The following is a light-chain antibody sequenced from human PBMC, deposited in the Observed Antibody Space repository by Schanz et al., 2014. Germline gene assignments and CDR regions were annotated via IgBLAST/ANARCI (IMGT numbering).Light chain of an antibody. CDR1: SSDVGGYNY. CDR2: EGS. J-gene: IGLJ3*02. CDR3: CSYAGSNNWV. Sequence: QSALTQPASVSGSPGQSITISCTGTSSDVGGYNYVSWYQQHPGKAPKLMIYEGSKRPSGVPDRFFGSKSGNTASLTISGLQAEDEADYYCCSYAGSNNWVFGGGTKLTVL. V-gene: IGLV2-8*01.